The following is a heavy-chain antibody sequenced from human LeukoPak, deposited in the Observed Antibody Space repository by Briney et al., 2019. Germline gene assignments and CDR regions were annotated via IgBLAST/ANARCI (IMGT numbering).Heavy chain of an antibody. CDR2: IIPIFGIA. V-gene: IGHV1-69*13. CDR1: GGTFSSYA. D-gene: IGHD3-10*01. Sequence: SVKVSCKASGGTFSSYAISRVRQAPGLGLEWMGGIIPIFGIANYAQKFQGRVTITADESTSTAYMELSSLRSEDTAVYYCARGYYGSGSYYKGDWFDPWGQGTLVTVSS. CDR3: ARGYYGSGSYYKGDWFDP. J-gene: IGHJ5*02.